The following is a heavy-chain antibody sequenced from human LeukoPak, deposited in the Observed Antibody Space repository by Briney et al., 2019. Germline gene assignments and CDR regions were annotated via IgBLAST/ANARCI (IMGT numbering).Heavy chain of an antibody. V-gene: IGHV4-59*01. CDR1: GGSISSYY. CDR2: ILYSGST. J-gene: IGHJ4*02. D-gene: IGHD2-8*01. CDR3: ARGTCSNGVCYRYGEGFHY. Sequence: KPSETPSLTCTVSGGSISSYYWGWIRQPPGEGLEWIGYILYSGSTNYNPSLKSRVTISVDTSKNEFSLKLSSVTAADTAVYYCARGTCSNGVCYRYGEGFHYWGQGTLVTVSS.